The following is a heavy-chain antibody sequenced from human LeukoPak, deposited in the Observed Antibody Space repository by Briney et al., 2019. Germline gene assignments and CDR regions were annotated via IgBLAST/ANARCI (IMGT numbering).Heavy chain of an antibody. CDR3: ATLTGGDDAFDI. CDR1: GVSISSSYSY. CDR2: IYYTGNT. D-gene: IGHD4-23*01. Sequence: SETLSLTCTVSGVSISSSYSYWGWIRQPPGMGLEWIGSIYYTGNTYYNASLKSQVSISIDTSKNRFSLKLSSVTAADTAVYYCATLTGGDDAFDIWGQGTMVTVSS. V-gene: IGHV4-39*07. J-gene: IGHJ3*02.